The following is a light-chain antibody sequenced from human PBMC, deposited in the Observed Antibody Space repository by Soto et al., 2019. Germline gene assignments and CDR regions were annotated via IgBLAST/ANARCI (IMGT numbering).Light chain of an antibody. CDR3: QKRSNWRIT. Sequence: EIVLTQSPATLSLSPGERATLSCRASQSVSSYLAWYQQKPGQAPRIIIYDESNRATGIPARFSGSGSGTDLTLTISRLEPEDFAVYYCQKRSNWRITFGQGTRLEIK. CDR2: DES. V-gene: IGKV3-11*01. J-gene: IGKJ5*01. CDR1: QSVSSY.